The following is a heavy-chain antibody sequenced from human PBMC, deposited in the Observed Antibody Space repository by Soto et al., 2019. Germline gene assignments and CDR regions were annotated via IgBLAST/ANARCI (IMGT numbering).Heavy chain of an antibody. CDR1: GGTFSSYA. Sequence: QVQVVQSGAEVKKPGCSVKVSCKASGGTFSSYAISWVRQAPGQGLEWMGGIIPIFGTANYAQKFQGRVTITADESTSTAYMELSSLRSEDTAVYYCAREGYGYSYGLHYYFDYWGQGTLVTVSS. CDR2: IIPIFGTA. J-gene: IGHJ4*02. D-gene: IGHD5-18*01. CDR3: AREGYGYSYGLHYYFDY. V-gene: IGHV1-69*12.